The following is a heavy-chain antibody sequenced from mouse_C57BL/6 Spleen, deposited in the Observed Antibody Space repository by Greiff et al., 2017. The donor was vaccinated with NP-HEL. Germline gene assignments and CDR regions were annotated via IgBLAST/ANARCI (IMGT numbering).Heavy chain of an antibody. CDR3: TRERITTVVATNAMDY. CDR2: IYPGNSDT. J-gene: IGHJ4*01. CDR1: GYTFTSYW. Sequence: EVQLQQSGTVLARPGASVKMSCKTSGYTFTSYWIHWVKQRPGQGLEWIGAIYPGNSDTSYNQKFKGKAKLTAVTSASTAYMELSSLTNEDSAVYYCTRERITTVVATNAMDYWGQGTSVTVSS. D-gene: IGHD1-1*01. V-gene: IGHV1-5*01.